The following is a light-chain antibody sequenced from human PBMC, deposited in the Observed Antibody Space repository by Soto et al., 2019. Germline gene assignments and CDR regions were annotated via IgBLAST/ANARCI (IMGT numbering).Light chain of an antibody. CDR1: QSVSNNY. J-gene: IGKJ1*01. V-gene: IGKV3-20*01. Sequence: EMVLTQSPGTLSLSPGERATLSCRASQSVSNNYLAWYQQKPGQAPRILIYGASNRATGIPDRFSGSGSGTDFTLTISRLEPEDFAVYYCQQYSSSRTFGQGTKVDIK. CDR3: QQYSSSRT. CDR2: GAS.